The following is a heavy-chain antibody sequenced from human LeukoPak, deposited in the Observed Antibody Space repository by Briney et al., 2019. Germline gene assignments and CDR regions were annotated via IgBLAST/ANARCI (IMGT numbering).Heavy chain of an antibody. CDR2: IKQDGSEK. D-gene: IGHD5-12*01. CDR3: ARVALPMVATHLDY. Sequence: GGSLRLSCAASGLTFSSYWMSWVRQAPGKGLEWVANIKQDGSEKYYVDSVKGRFTISRDNAKNSLYLQMNSLRAEDTAVYYCARVALPMVATHLDYWGQGTLVTVSS. CDR1: GLTFSSYW. J-gene: IGHJ4*02. V-gene: IGHV3-7*01.